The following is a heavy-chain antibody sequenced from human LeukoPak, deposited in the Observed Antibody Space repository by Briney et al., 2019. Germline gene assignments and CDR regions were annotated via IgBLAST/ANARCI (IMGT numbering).Heavy chain of an antibody. CDR3: AKGKYSSGGVPDY. Sequence: GGSLRLCCEASEFAFSSHAMNWVRQAPGKGLEWVSSISGGGGSTYYADSVKGRFTVSRDNSKNTVYLQINSLRGEDTAVYYCAKGKYSSGGVPDYWGQGTLVTVSS. CDR1: EFAFSSHA. D-gene: IGHD6-19*01. J-gene: IGHJ4*02. V-gene: IGHV3-23*01. CDR2: ISGGGGST.